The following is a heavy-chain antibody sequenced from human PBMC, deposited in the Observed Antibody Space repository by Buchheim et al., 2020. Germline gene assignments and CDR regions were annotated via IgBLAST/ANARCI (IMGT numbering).Heavy chain of an antibody. CDR2: ISYDGSNK. CDR1: GFTFSSYA. V-gene: IGHV3-30-3*01. J-gene: IGHJ6*02. D-gene: IGHD6-13*01. CDR3: AGAVSSSSWRYYYYYGMDV. Sequence: QVQLVESGGGVVQPGRSLRLSCAASGFTFSSYAMHWVRQAPGKGLEWVAVISYDGSNKYYADSVKGRFTISRDNSKNTLYLQMNSLRAEDTAVYYCAGAVSSSSWRYYYYYGMDVWGQGTT.